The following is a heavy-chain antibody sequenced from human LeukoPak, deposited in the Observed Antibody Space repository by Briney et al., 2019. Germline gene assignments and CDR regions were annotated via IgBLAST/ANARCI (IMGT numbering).Heavy chain of an antibody. Sequence: SETLSLTCAVYGGSFSGYYWSWIRQPPGKGLEWIGEINHSGSTNYNPSLKSRVTISVDTSKNQFSLKLSSVTAADTAVYYCVRARYQLLTKPPFDYWGQGTLVTVSS. CDR1: GGSFSGYY. D-gene: IGHD2-2*01. J-gene: IGHJ4*02. V-gene: IGHV4-34*01. CDR3: VRARYQLLTKPPFDY. CDR2: INHSGST.